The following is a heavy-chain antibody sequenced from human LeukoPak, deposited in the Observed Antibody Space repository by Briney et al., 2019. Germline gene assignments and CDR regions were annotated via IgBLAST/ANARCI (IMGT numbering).Heavy chain of an antibody. V-gene: IGHV3-21*01. D-gene: IGHD3-10*01. J-gene: IGHJ5*02. CDR1: GFTFSSYS. CDR2: ISSSSYI. CDR3: AKDIGPSDGSGKSNWFDP. Sequence: GGSLRLSCAASGFTFSSYSMNWVRQAPGKGLEWVSSISSSSYIYYADSVKGRFTISRDNAKNSLYLQMNSLRAEDTAVYYCAKDIGPSDGSGKSNWFDPWGQGTLVTVSS.